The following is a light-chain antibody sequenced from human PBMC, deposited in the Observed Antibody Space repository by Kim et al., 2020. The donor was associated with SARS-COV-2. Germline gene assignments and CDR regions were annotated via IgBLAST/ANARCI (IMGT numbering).Light chain of an antibody. V-gene: IGKV1D-16*01. Sequence: DIQMTQSPSSLSASVGDRVTITCRASQIMNSWLAWYQQRPGKAPQPLIYDTSKLEAGVPSRFSGSGSGTDFALTISSLQPEDFATYYCQRYYTAPLTFGQGTKVDIK. CDR1: QIMNSW. J-gene: IGKJ1*01. CDR2: DTS. CDR3: QRYYTAPLT.